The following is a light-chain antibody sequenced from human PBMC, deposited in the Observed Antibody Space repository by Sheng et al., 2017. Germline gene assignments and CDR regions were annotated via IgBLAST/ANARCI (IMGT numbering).Light chain of an antibody. Sequence: QSALTQPASVSGSPGQSITISCTGTSSDVGNYNYVSWYQQYPGKAPKLMIYDVSNRPSGVSNRFSGSKSGNTASLTISGLQAEDEADYYCSSYTSNNFLVFGGGTKLTVL. CDR3: SSYTSNNFLV. J-gene: IGLJ3*02. CDR1: SSDVGNYNY. V-gene: IGLV2-14*01. CDR2: DVS.